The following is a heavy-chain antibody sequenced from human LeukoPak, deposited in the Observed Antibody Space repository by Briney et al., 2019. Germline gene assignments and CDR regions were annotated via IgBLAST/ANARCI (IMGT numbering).Heavy chain of an antibody. CDR3: AKSGYNRFDY. CDR1: GFTFSSYA. Sequence: GGSLRLSCAASGFTFSSYAMSWVRQAPGKGLEWVSGISGSGGRTYYADSVKGRITISRDNSKNTLYLQMNSLRADDTAVYYCAKSGYNRFDYWGQGTLVTVSS. J-gene: IGHJ4*02. CDR2: ISGSGGRT. D-gene: IGHD5-24*01. V-gene: IGHV3-23*01.